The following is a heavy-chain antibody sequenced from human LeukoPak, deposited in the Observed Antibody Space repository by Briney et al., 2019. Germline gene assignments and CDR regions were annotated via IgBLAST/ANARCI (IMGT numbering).Heavy chain of an antibody. CDR1: GGTFSSYA. Sequence: SVKVSCKASGGTFSSYAISWVRQAPGQGLEWMGRIIPIFGIANYAQKFQGRVTITADKSTSTAYMELSSLRSEDTAVYYCARGADCSSTSCYIGLYYYYYGMDVWGQGTTVTVSS. V-gene: IGHV1-69*04. D-gene: IGHD2-2*02. CDR3: ARGADCSSTSCYIGLYYYYYGMDV. CDR2: IIPIFGIA. J-gene: IGHJ6*02.